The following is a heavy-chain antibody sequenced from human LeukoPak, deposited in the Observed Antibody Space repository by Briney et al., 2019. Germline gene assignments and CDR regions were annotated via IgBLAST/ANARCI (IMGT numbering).Heavy chain of an antibody. Sequence: ASVKVSCKASGYTFTSYYMHWVRLAPGQGLEWMGIINPSGGSTSYTQKFQGRVTMTRDTSTSTVYMELSSLRSEDTAVYYCARDGWTGYDFWSGPSRGFDPWGQGTLVTVSS. J-gene: IGHJ5*02. CDR2: INPSGGST. D-gene: IGHD3-3*01. V-gene: IGHV1-46*01. CDR1: GYTFTSYY. CDR3: ARDGWTGYDFWSGPSRGFDP.